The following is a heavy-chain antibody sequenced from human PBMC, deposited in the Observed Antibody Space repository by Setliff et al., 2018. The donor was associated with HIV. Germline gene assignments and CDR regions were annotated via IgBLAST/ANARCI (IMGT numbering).Heavy chain of an antibody. J-gene: IGHJ6*03. CDR3: ARGARLLAGYSDRWDYYYMGV. CDR2: IYYSGTT. Sequence: TSETLSLTCTVSGGSISSSSYYWGWIRQPPGKGLEWIGSIYYSGTTYYNPSLKSRVTISVDRSKNQFSLKLGSVTTAETAVYYCARGARLLAGYSDRWDYYYMGVWGKGTTVTVSS. D-gene: IGHD6-13*01. CDR1: GGSISSSSYY. V-gene: IGHV4-39*01.